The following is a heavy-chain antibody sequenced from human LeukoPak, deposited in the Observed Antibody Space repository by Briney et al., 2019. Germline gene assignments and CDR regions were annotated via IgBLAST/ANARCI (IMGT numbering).Heavy chain of an antibody. V-gene: IGHV3-30*18. D-gene: IGHD3-22*01. CDR2: ISYDGSNK. CDR1: GFTFSSYG. CDR3: AKDDSSGYTYYYYGMDV. J-gene: IGHJ6*02. Sequence: GGSLRLSCAASGFTFSSYGMHWVRQAPGKGLEWVAVISYDGSNKYYADSVKGRFTISRDSSKNTLYLQMNSLRAEDTAVYYCAKDDSSGYTYYYYGMDVWGQGTTVTVSS.